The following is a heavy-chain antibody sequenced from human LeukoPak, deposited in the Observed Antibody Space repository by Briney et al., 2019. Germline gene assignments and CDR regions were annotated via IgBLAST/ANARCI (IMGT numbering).Heavy chain of an antibody. J-gene: IGHJ4*02. D-gene: IGHD1-26*01. V-gene: IGHV3-11*04. CDR3: ASVRGSYSVDY. CDR1: GFTFSDYY. Sequence: SGGSLRLSCAASGFTFSDYYMSWIRQAPGKGLEWVSYISNTGSTTQYADSVKGRFTISRDNAKNSLHLQMNSLRAEDTAVYYCASVRGSYSVDYWGQGTLVTVSS. CDR2: ISNTGSTT.